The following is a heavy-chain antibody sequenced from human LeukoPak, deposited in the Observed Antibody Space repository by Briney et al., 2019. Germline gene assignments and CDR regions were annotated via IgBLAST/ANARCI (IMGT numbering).Heavy chain of an antibody. J-gene: IGHJ5*02. CDR3: ARDPDGVTSRYNWFDP. D-gene: IGHD2-21*02. CDR2: IWYDGSNK. V-gene: IGHV3-33*01. CDR1: GFTFSIYG. Sequence: GGSLRLSCAASGFTFSIYGMHWVRQAPGKGLEWVAVIWYDGSNKYYADSVKGRFTISRDNSKNTLYLQMNSLRAEDTAVYYCARDPDGVTSRYNWFDPWGQGTLVTVSS.